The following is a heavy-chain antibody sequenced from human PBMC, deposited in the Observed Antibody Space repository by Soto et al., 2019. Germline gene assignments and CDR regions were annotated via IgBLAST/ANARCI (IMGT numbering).Heavy chain of an antibody. CDR1: GYTFTSYD. V-gene: IGHV1-18*01. D-gene: IGHD6-19*01. CDR2: MNPNNGNT. Sequence: ASVKVSCKASGYTFTSYDINWVRQATGQGLEWMGWMNPNNGNTNYAQKLQGRVTMTTDTSTSTAYMELRSLRSDDTAVYYCARDAQTIAVAGSYYFDYWGQGTLVTVSS. J-gene: IGHJ4*02. CDR3: ARDAQTIAVAGSYYFDY.